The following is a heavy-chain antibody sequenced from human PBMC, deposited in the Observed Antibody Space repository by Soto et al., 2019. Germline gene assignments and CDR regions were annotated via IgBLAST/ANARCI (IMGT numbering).Heavy chain of an antibody. J-gene: IGHJ5*02. CDR2: MNPNSGNT. CDR1: GYTFTSYD. Sequence: QVQLVQSGAEVKKPGASVKVSCKASGYTFTSYDINWVRQATGQGLEWMGWMNPNSGNTGYAQKFQGRVTMTRNTSISTAYRDPGSLTSEDAGVYYCPREAARRHNHWGQGTMVTVSS. V-gene: IGHV1-8*01. D-gene: IGHD6-13*01. CDR3: PREAARRHNH.